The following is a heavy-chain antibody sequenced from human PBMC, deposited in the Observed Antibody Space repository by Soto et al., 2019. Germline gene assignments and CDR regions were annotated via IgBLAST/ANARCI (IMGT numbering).Heavy chain of an antibody. Sequence: GGSLRLSCAASGFTFSSYAMTWVRQAPGKGLEWVSVISGSGGSTYFADSVKGRFTISKDNSKNTVYLQMNSLRIEDTAVYYCAKWGLSGHGMDVWGQGTTVTVSS. D-gene: IGHD7-27*01. CDR1: GFTFSSYA. V-gene: IGHV3-23*01. J-gene: IGHJ6*02. CDR3: AKWGLSGHGMDV. CDR2: ISGSGGST.